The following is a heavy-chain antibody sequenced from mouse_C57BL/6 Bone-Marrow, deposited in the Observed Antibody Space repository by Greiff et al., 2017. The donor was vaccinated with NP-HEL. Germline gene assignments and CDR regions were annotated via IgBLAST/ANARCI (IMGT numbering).Heavy chain of an antibody. CDR3: ARSGVYYYGSFDY. J-gene: IGHJ2*01. V-gene: IGHV14-3*01. CDR2: IDPANGNT. D-gene: IGHD1-1*01. CDR1: GFNIKNTY. Sequence: EVQRVESVAELVRPGASVKLSCTASGFNIKNTYMHWVKQRPEQGLEWIGRIDPANGNTKYAPKFQGKATITADTSSNTAYLQLSSLTSEDTAIYYCARSGVYYYGSFDYWGQGTTLTVSS.